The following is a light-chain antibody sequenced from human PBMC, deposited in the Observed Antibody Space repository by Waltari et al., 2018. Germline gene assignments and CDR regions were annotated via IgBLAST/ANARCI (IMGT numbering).Light chain of an antibody. V-gene: IGKV3-15*01. CDR3: QQYNNWPPYT. CDR1: QSVSSN. Sequence: EIVMTQSPATLSLSPGERATLSCRASQSVSSNLAWYQQTPGQAPRLLIYGASTRATGIPARFSGIGSGTEFTLTISSLQSEDFAVYYCQQYNNWPPYTFGQGTTLEIK. CDR2: GAS. J-gene: IGKJ2*01.